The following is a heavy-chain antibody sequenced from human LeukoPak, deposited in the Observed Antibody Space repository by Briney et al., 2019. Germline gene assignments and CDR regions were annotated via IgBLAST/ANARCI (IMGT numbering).Heavy chain of an antibody. V-gene: IGHV1-18*01. CDR2: ISTKRGDT. CDR1: GYTFTTNG. Sequence: ASVKVSCKASGYTFTTNGITWVRQAPGQGLEWMAWISTKRGDTIYAQRFQGRVTLTTDTATTTAYMELRGLRSDDAAVYYCARDGQDPLLWFGESKPGAYYYYYMDVWGKGTTVTISS. CDR3: ARDGQDPLLWFGESKPGAYYYYYMDV. D-gene: IGHD3-10*01. J-gene: IGHJ6*03.